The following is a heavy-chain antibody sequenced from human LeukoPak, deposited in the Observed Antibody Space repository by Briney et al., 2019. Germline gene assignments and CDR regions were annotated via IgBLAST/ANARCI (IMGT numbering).Heavy chain of an antibody. CDR3: AKDHYWSIDY. CDR2: IKGDGIST. Sequence: PGGSLRLSCAASGFTFDDYAMHWVRQAPGQGLVWVSRIKGDGISTNYADSVKGRFTISRDIAKNTLYLQMNSLRAEDTGVYYCAKDHYWSIDYWGRGTLVTVSS. D-gene: IGHD3-3*01. V-gene: IGHV3-74*01. J-gene: IGHJ4*02. CDR1: GFTFDDYA.